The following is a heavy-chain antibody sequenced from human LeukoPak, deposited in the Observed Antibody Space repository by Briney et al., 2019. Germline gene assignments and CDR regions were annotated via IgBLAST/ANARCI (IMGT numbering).Heavy chain of an antibody. CDR3: ASTYYYGSGSLY. V-gene: IGHV1-69*04. D-gene: IGHD3-10*01. J-gene: IGHJ4*02. Sequence: PVKVSCKASGGTFSSYAISWVRQAPGQGLEWMERIIPILGIANYAQKFQGRVTITADKSTSTAYMELSSLRSEDTAVYYCASTYYYGSGSLYWGQGTLVTVSS. CDR1: GGTFSSYA. CDR2: IIPILGIA.